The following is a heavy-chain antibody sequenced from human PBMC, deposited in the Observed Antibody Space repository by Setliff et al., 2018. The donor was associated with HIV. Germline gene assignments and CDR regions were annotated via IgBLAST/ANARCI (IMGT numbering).Heavy chain of an antibody. CDR1: GFSFTNAW. J-gene: IGHJ1*01. CDR3: TTKPPAADFQH. CDR2: IKSKADGGTT. Sequence: GGSLRLSCAASGFSFTNAWMSWVRQAPGKGLEWVGRIKSKADGGTTDYAAPVKGRFTISRDDSKNTLYLQLNSLKTEDTAIYYCTTKPPAADFQHWGQGTLVTVSS. D-gene: IGHD2-2*01. V-gene: IGHV3-15*01.